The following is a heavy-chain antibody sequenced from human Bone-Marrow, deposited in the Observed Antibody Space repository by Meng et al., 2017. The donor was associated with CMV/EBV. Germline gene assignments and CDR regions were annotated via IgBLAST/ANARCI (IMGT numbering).Heavy chain of an antibody. Sequence: GESLKISCAVSGFTVSSKYMNWVRQAPGKGLEWVSVIYSGGTTYYADTVKGRFTISRDNSKNTLYLRMNSLRAEDAAVYYCARDYPGYCSSTSCPVDYWGQGTLVTVSS. CDR2: IYSGGTT. D-gene: IGHD2-2*01. J-gene: IGHJ4*02. CDR1: GFTVSSKY. CDR3: ARDYPGYCSSTSCPVDY. V-gene: IGHV3-66*02.